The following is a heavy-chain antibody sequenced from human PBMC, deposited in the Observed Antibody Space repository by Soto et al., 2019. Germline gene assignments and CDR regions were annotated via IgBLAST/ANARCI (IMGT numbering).Heavy chain of an antibody. D-gene: IGHD3-10*01. CDR3: ARGTRATQYYYYFYGMDV. CDR2: ISYSGST. J-gene: IGHJ6*02. Sequence: SETLSLTCTVSGGSINTYYWSWIRQSPGKGLEWIGYISYSGSTSYNPSLKSRLTISLNTSKNQFSLKLTSVTAADTAVYYCARGTRATQYYYYFYGMDVWGQGTTVTVSS. V-gene: IGHV4-59*01. CDR1: GGSINTYY.